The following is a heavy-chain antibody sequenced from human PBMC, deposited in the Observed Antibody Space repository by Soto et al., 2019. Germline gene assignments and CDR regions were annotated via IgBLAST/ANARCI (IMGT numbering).Heavy chain of an antibody. Sequence: GGSLSLSCAASGFTFSSYGMNWVRQAPGKGLEWVSSISSSSSYIYYADSVKGRFTISRDNAKNSLYLQMNSLRAEDTAVYYCASNKPGSYYYDRSAWFDPWGQGTLVTVS. CDR3: ASNKPGSYYYDRSAWFDP. J-gene: IGHJ5*02. CDR2: ISSSSSYI. V-gene: IGHV3-21*01. D-gene: IGHD3-22*01. CDR1: GFTFSSYG.